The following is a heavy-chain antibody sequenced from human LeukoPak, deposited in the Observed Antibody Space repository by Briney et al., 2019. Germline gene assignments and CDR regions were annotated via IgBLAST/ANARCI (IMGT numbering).Heavy chain of an antibody. D-gene: IGHD4-17*01. CDR3: ARTTVPDY. V-gene: IGHV3-30-3*01. Sequence: GGSLRLSCAASGFTFSSYAMHWVRQAPGKGLECVAVISYDGSNKYYADSVKGRFTISRDNSKNTLYLQMSSLRAGDTAVYYCARTTVPDYWGQGTLATVSS. CDR2: ISYDGSNK. J-gene: IGHJ4*02. CDR1: GFTFSSYA.